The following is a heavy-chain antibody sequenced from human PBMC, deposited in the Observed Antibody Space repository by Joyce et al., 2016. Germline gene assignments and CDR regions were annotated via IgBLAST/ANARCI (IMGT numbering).Heavy chain of an antibody. V-gene: IGHV4-34*01. CDR2: IHQGVTT. Sequence: QVQVQQWGAGLLKPSETLSLSCTVYGGSFSGYYWSWIRQSPRKGLEWIGEIHQGVTTYYHPSLNGRVTISVDTSNKHFSLRLSSVTAADTAVYYCARHKGPFQRDPESWGQGTLVTVSS. CDR1: GGSFSGYY. D-gene: IGHD2-21*02. CDR3: ARHKGPFQRDPES. J-gene: IGHJ5*02.